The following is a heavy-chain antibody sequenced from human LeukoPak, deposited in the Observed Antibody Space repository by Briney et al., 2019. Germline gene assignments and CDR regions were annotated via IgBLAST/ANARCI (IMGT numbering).Heavy chain of an antibody. Sequence: PSETLSLTCAVYGGSFRGYYWSWIRQPPGKGLEWIGEINHSGSTNYNPSLKSRVTISVDTSKNQFSLKLSSVTAADTAVYYCALLLYYDSSGFPNWFDPWGQGTLVTVSS. V-gene: IGHV4-34*01. CDR2: INHSGST. J-gene: IGHJ5*02. CDR3: ALLLYYDSSGFPNWFDP. D-gene: IGHD3-22*01. CDR1: GGSFRGYY.